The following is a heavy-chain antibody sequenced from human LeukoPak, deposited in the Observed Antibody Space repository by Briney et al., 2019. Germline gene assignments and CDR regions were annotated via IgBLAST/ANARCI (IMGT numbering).Heavy chain of an antibody. V-gene: IGHV3-23*01. Sequence: GGSLRLSCAASGSIFSTYVMGWVRQAPGKGLEWVSSIKGGGGDPFYADSVKGRFTISRDNSKNALFLQLNSLRAEDSAVYYCAKGGHDFNPFYWWGQGTLVTVSS. CDR2: IKGGGGDP. CDR1: GSIFSTYV. J-gene: IGHJ4*02. CDR3: AKGGHDFNPFYW. D-gene: IGHD2-21*02.